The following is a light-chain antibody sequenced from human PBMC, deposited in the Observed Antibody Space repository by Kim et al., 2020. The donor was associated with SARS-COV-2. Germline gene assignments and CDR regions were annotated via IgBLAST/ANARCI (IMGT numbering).Light chain of an antibody. CDR2: DAS. V-gene: IGKV1-13*02. CDR1: QVISSA. Sequence: AIQLTQSPSSLSASVGDRVTITCRASQVISSALAWYQQKPGKAPKLLIYDASSLESGVPSRFSGSGSGTDFTLTISSLQPEDFATYYCQQFNSYPTFGRDQGGYQT. CDR3: QQFNSYPT. J-gene: IGKJ4*01.